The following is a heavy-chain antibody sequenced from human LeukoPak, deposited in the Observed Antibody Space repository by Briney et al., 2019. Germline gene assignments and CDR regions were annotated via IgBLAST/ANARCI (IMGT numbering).Heavy chain of an antibody. CDR3: ARDDDIVATDYGMDV. Sequence: GGSLRLSCAASGFTFSSYGMHWVRQAPGKGLEWVAVIWYDGSNKYYADSVKGRFTISRDNSKNTLYPQMNSLRAEDTAVYYCARDDDIVATDYGMDVWGQGTTVTVSS. D-gene: IGHD5-12*01. CDR1: GFTFSSYG. V-gene: IGHV3-33*01. CDR2: IWYDGSNK. J-gene: IGHJ6*02.